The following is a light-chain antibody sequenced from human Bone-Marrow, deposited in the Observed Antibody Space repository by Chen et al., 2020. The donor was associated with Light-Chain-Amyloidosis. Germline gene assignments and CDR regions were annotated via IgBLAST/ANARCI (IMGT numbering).Light chain of an antibody. Sequence: DIQMTQSPSSLSASVGDRVTITGRASQRISSYLNWYQQKPGKAPKLLIHTASTLQSGVPSRFSGSGSGTDFTLTISSLPPEDFASYYCQQSYSDPWAFGHGTKVEI. J-gene: IGKJ1*01. CDR1: QRISSY. CDR3: QQSYSDPWA. V-gene: IGKV1-39*01. CDR2: TAS.